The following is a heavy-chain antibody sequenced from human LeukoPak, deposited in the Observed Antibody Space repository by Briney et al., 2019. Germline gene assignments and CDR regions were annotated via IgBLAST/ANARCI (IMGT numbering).Heavy chain of an antibody. J-gene: IGHJ4*02. CDR3: ARFVRITIFGVVTQKYYFDY. CDR2: INHSGST. Sequence: PSETLSLTCAVYGGSFSGYYWSWIRQPPGKGLEWIGEINHSGSTNYNPSLKSRVTISVDTSKNQFSLKLSSVTAADTAMYYCARFVRITIFGVVTQKYYFDYWGQGTLVTVSS. D-gene: IGHD3-3*01. CDR1: GGSFSGYY. V-gene: IGHV4-34*01.